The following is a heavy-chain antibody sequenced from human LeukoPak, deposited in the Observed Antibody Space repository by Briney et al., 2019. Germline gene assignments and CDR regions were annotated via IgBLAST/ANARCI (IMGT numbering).Heavy chain of an antibody. CDR1: GYTFTSYY. D-gene: IGHD3-22*01. V-gene: IGHV1-46*01. Sequence: ASVKVSCKASGYTFTSYYIHWVRQAPGQGLEWMGIMNPSSGSTNYAQKFQGRVTMTRDTSTSTVYMELSSLRSEDTAVYYCAGDSNYDSSGYIGYWGQGTLVTVSS. J-gene: IGHJ4*02. CDR2: MNPSSGST. CDR3: AGDSNYDSSGYIGY.